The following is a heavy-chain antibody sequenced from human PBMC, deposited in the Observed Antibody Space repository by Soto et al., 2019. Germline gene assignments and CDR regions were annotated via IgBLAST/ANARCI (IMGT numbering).Heavy chain of an antibody. CDR2: IIPIFGTA. CDR3: ARGWGEDSSDYFYAY. CDR1: GGTFSSYA. V-gene: IGHV1-69*01. D-gene: IGHD3-22*01. J-gene: IGHJ4*02. Sequence: QVQLVQSGAEVKKPGSSVKVSCKASGGTFSSYAISWVRQAPGQGLEWMGGIIPIFGTANYAQKFQGRLTIIADEATSTVHMELSSLRSEDTAIYYCARGWGEDSSDYFYAYWGQGTLVIVSS.